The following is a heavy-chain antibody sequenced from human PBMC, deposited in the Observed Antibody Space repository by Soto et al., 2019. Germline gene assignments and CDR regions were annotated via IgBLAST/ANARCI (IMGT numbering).Heavy chain of an antibody. D-gene: IGHD4-17*01. V-gene: IGHV3-30*18. CDR3: AKDQVRYGDYVSWFDP. CDR1: GFTFSSYG. Sequence: GGSLRLSCAASGFTFSSYGMHWVRQAPGKGLEWVAVISYDGSNKYYADSVKGRFTISRDNSKNTLYLQMNSLRAEDTAVYYCAKDQVRYGDYVSWFDPWGQGTLVTVS. CDR2: ISYDGSNK. J-gene: IGHJ5*02.